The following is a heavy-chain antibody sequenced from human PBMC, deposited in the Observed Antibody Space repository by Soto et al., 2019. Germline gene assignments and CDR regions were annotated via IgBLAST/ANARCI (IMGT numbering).Heavy chain of an antibody. V-gene: IGHV1-69*02. CDR3: ARSSPGYSGYVGMDV. Sequence: SVKVFCKASGGTFSSYTISWVRQAPGQGLEWMGWIDPNLGITNYAQKFQGRVTMTTDTSTSTAYMELSRLRSDDTAVYYCARSSPGYSGYVGMDVWGQGTTVTVSS. CDR2: IDPNLGIT. CDR1: GGTFSSYT. J-gene: IGHJ6*02. D-gene: IGHD5-12*01.